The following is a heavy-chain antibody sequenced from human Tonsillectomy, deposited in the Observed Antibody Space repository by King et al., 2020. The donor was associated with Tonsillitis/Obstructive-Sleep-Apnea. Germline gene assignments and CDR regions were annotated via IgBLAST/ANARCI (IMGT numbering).Heavy chain of an antibody. V-gene: IGHV3-9*01. CDR1: GFTFDDYA. J-gene: IGHJ4*02. CDR3: VKGLMLRGPDYLDY. CDR2: ISWNSARI. D-gene: IGHD3-10*01. Sequence: VQLVESGGGLVQPGRSLRLSCAASGFTFDDYAMYWVRQAPGKGLEWVSGISWNSARIGYVDSVKGRFTISRDNARNSLYLHMNSLRAEDTALYYCVKGLMLRGPDYLDYWGQGTLVTVSS.